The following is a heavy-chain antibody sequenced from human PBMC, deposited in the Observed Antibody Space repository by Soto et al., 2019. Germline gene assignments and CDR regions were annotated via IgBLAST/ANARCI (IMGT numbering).Heavy chain of an antibody. Sequence: QVQLVQSGAEVKKPGASVKVSCKASGYTFTSYGISWVRQAPGQGLEWIGWISAYNGNTNYAQKLQVRVTMTTDTSTSTAYMAKRSLTSDDTAVYYCASTKEITPWFDPWGQGTLVTVSS. CDR2: ISAYNGNT. D-gene: IGHD3-16*01. J-gene: IGHJ5*02. CDR1: GYTFTSYG. CDR3: ASTKEITPWFDP. V-gene: IGHV1-18*01.